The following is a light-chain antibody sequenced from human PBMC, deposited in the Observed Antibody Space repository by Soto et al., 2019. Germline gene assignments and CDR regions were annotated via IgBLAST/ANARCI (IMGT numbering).Light chain of an antibody. J-gene: IGKJ2*02. Sequence: EIVMTQSPATLSVSPGERATLSCRASQSVSSNLAWSQQKPGQAPRLLIYGASTRATGIPARFSGSGSGTEFTLTISSLQSEDFAVYYCQQYNNWPGTFGQGTKLEIK. CDR2: GAS. V-gene: IGKV3-15*01. CDR1: QSVSSN. CDR3: QQYNNWPGT.